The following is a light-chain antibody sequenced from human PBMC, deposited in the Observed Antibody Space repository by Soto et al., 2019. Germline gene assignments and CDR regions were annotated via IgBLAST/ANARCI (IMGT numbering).Light chain of an antibody. CDR2: DAS. J-gene: IGKJ4*01. Sequence: DIQITHAPSSLSASVVDRVTITCQASQDISNYLNWYQQKPGKAPKLLIYDASNLETGVPSRFSGSGSGTDFTFTISSLQPEDIATYYCQKYDNLPLNCGGGNTGDIK. CDR1: QDISNY. CDR3: QKYDNLPLN. V-gene: IGKV1-33*01.